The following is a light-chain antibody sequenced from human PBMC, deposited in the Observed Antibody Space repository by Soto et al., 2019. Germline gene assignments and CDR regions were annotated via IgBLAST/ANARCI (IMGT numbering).Light chain of an antibody. CDR1: QNIRNL. CDR2: DAS. V-gene: IGKV1-5*01. Sequence: DIQLTQSPSTLSAAVGDSVTITCRASQNIRNLLAWYQQKPGKAPKPLIYDASTLKTGVPSRFSGSGSGSEFTLTISSLQSDDFATYYCQQYNTYVTFGGGTKVDIK. J-gene: IGKJ4*01. CDR3: QQYNTYVT.